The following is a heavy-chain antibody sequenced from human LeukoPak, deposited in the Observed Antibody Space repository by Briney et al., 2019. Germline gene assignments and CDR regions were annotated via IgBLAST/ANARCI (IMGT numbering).Heavy chain of an antibody. CDR3: ARFPAGGVVIRKYYFDY. CDR1: GYTFTGYY. V-gene: IGHV1-2*02. D-gene: IGHD3-3*01. CDR2: INPNSGGT. J-gene: IGHJ4*02. Sequence: VASVKVSCKASGYTFTGYYMHRVRQAPGQGLEWMGWINPNSGGTNYAQKFQGRVTMTRDTSISTAYMELSRLRYDDTAVFYCARFPAGGVVIRKYYFDYWGQGTLVTVSS.